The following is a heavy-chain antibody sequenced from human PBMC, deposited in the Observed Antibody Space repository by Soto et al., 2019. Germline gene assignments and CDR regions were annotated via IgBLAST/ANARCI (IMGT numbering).Heavy chain of an antibody. J-gene: IGHJ6*02. CDR2: IVVGSGNT. CDR1: GFTFTSSA. V-gene: IGHV1-58*01. Sequence: EASVKVFCKASGFTFTSSAVQWVRQARGQRLEWIGWIVVGSGNTNYAQKFQERVTITRDMSTSTAYMELSSLRSEDTAVYYCAAPGGKPPHWYYHYGMDVWGQGTTVTVSS. CDR3: AAPGGKPPHWYYHYGMDV. D-gene: IGHD2-15*01.